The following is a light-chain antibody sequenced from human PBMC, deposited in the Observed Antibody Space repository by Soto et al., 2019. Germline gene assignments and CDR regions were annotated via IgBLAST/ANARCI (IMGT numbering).Light chain of an antibody. V-gene: IGKV3-20*01. CDR2: GAS. CDR1: QSVSSSS. CDR3: QQYGGSPLVT. Sequence: EIVLTQSPGTLSLSPGERATLSCRASQSVSSSSLAWYQQKPGQAPRLFVYGASIRATGIPDRFSGSGSGTDFTLTISRLEPEDFAVYYCQQYGGSPLVTFGQGTKLEIK. J-gene: IGKJ2*01.